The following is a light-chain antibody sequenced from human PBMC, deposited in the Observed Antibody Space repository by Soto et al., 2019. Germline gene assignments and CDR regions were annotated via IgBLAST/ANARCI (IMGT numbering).Light chain of an antibody. CDR2: AAS. Sequence: AIRMTQSTSSLSASTGDRVTITCRASQGISSYLAWYQQKPGKAPKLLIYAASTLQSGVPSRFSGSGSGTDFTLTISCLQSEDFATYYCQQYYSYSTFGQGTRLEIK. V-gene: IGKV1-8*01. J-gene: IGKJ5*01. CDR1: QGISSY. CDR3: QQYYSYST.